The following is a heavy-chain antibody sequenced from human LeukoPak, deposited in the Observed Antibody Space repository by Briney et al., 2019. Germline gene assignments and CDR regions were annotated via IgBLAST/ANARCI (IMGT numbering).Heavy chain of an antibody. CDR1: GFTFSDYY. J-gene: IGHJ4*02. Sequence: GGSLRLSCAASGFTFSDYYMSWIRQAPGKGLEWVSYLSSSGSTIYYADSVKGRFTISRDNAKNSLYLQMNSLRAEDTAVYYCARDLTNYDFWSGRGSYFDYWGQGTLVTVSS. V-gene: IGHV3-11*04. CDR3: ARDLTNYDFWSGRGSYFDY. CDR2: LSSSGSTI. D-gene: IGHD3-3*01.